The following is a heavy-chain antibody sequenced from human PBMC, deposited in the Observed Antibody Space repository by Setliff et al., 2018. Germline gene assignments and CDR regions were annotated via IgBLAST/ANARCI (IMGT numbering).Heavy chain of an antibody. CDR3: ARAQVVFAISAPVWYFEV. V-gene: IGHV4-34*01. CDR2: INHSGGT. J-gene: IGHJ2*01. CDR1: GGSFSGYQ. Sequence: KSSETLSLTCVVYGGSFSGYQWSWIRQPPGKGLEWIGEINHSGGTNYNPSLKSRVSISVEKSKNQFSLKLTSVTAADTAVYYCARAQVVFAISAPVWYFEVWGRGTQVTVSS. D-gene: IGHD2-21*01.